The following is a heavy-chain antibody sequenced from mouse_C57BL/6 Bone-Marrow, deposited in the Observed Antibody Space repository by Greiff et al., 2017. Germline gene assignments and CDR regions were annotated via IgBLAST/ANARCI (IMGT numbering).Heavy chain of an antibody. D-gene: IGHD1-1*01. V-gene: IGHV5-15*01. CDR1: GFTFSDYG. CDR2: ISNLAYSI. CDR3: ARHEGYYYGSSFAY. J-gene: IGHJ3*01. Sequence: EVQVVESGGGLVQPGGSLKLSCAASGFTFSDYGMAWVRQAPRKGPEWVAFISNLAYSIYYADTVTGRFTISRENAKNTLYLEMSSLRSEDTAMYYCARHEGYYYGSSFAYWGQGTLVTVSA.